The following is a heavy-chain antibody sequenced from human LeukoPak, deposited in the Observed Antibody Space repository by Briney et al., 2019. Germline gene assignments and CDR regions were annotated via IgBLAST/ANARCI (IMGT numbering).Heavy chain of an antibody. Sequence: PGGSLRLSCAASAFTFSSYWMNWVRQAEGRGLEWVATIKKDGSENYYVDSVKGRFTIARDNAKNALFLQMNSLRVEDTAVYYCARDPPTSGWFYWGQGPLVTVSS. J-gene: IGHJ4*02. CDR2: IKKDGSEN. V-gene: IGHV3-7*01. CDR3: ARDPPTSGWFY. CDR1: AFTFSSYW. D-gene: IGHD2-2*01.